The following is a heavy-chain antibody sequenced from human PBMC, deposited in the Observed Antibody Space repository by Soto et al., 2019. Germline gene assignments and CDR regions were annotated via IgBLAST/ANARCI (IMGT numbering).Heavy chain of an antibody. V-gene: IGHV1-18*01. D-gene: IGHD3-9*01. CDR3: VRGGRYFEDLPY. J-gene: IGHJ4*02. CDR1: GYTFTSYG. CDR2: ISAYNGNT. Sequence: ASVKVSCKASGYTFTSYGISWVRQAPGQGLEWMGWISAYNGNTYYAQNLQGRVTMITDTSTTTAYMELRSLRSDDTAVYYCVRGGRYFEDLPYSGLGTLVTVSS.